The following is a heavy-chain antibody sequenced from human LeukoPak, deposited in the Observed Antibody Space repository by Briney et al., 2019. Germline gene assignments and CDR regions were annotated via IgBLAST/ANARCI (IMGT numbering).Heavy chain of an antibody. CDR1: GFTFSSYA. CDR3: ARTYCSSTSCYRYYYYYMDV. CDR2: ISYDGSNK. Sequence: GGSLRLSCAASGFTFSSYAMHWVRQAPGKGLEWVAVISYDGSNKYYVDSVKGRFTISRDNSKNTLYLQMNSLRAENTAVYYCARTYCSSTSCYRYYYYYMDVWGKGTTVTVSS. D-gene: IGHD2-2*02. J-gene: IGHJ6*03. V-gene: IGHV3-30*01.